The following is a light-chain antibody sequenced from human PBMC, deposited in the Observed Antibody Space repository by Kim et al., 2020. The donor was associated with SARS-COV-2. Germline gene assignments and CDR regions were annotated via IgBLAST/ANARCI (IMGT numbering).Light chain of an antibody. CDR3: GTWDTSLSAVV. Sequence: GQKGTISCSGSSSNVGNYIVSWYQQLPGTAPKLLIYDNNKRPSGIPDRFSGSKSGTSATLDITGLQTGDEADYHCGTWDTSLSAVVFGGGTQLTVL. CDR1: SSNVGNYI. CDR2: DNN. J-gene: IGLJ2*01. V-gene: IGLV1-51*01.